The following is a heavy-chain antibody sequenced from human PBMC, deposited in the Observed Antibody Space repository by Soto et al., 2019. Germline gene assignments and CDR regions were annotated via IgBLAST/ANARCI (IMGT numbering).Heavy chain of an antibody. D-gene: IGHD3-3*01. CDR1: GYSFTTYW. V-gene: IGHV5-10-1*01. Sequence: RGESLKISCKASGYSFTTYWITWVRQMPGKALEWMWRIDPGGGSHTNYSPSFQGHVTIPADKSISTAYLQWSSLKASDTAIYYCARLTILEWYIWGQGTLVTVSS. J-gene: IGHJ1*01. CDR2: IDPGGGSHT. CDR3: ARLTILEWYI.